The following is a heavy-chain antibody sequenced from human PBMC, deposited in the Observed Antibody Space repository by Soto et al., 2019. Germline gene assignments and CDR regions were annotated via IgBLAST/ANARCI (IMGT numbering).Heavy chain of an antibody. CDR1: GYSFTSYW. J-gene: IGHJ6*01. CDR3: ARPGRRGPFGGVIVMGAMDV. V-gene: IGHV5-51*01. Sequence: GESLKISCKGSGYSFTSYWIGWVRQMPGKGLEWMGIIYPGDSDTRYSPSFQGQVTISADKSISTAYLQWSSLKASDTAMYYCARPGRRGPFGGVIVMGAMDVWGHGTTVTVSS. CDR2: IYPGDSDT. D-gene: IGHD3-16*02.